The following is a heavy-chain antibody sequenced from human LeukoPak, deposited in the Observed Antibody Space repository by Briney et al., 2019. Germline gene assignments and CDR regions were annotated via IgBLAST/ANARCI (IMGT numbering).Heavy chain of an antibody. CDR3: AKATGRGYLPMEGGY. CDR2: ISAGGETT. Sequence: GGSLRLSCAASRFSFSTFPMGWVRQAPGKGLEWVSGISAGGETTFYADSVRGRLTISRDNSKNTLYLQMNSLSAEDTAVYYCAKATGRGYLPMEGGYWGQGTLVTVSS. D-gene: IGHD5-18*01. V-gene: IGHV3-23*01. CDR1: RFSFSTFP. J-gene: IGHJ4*02.